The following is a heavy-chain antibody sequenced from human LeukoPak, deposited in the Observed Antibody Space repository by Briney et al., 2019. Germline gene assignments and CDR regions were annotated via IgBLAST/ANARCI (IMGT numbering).Heavy chain of an antibody. D-gene: IGHD3-22*01. J-gene: IGHJ5*02. CDR2: INPYNGNT. Sequence: ASVKVSCKASGYTFTTYGISWVRHAPGQGLEWMGWINPYNGNTNYAQKLQGRVTMTTDTSTSKAHMELRILRSDDTAVYYCARDDYDSSGFWAWGQGTLVTVSS. CDR1: GYTFTTYG. V-gene: IGHV1-18*01. CDR3: ARDDYDSSGFWA.